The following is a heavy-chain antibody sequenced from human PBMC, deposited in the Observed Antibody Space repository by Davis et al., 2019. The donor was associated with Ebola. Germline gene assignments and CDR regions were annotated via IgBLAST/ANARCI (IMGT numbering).Heavy chain of an antibody. CDR2: IHHSGRAT. CDR3: VRLGYTYAYVAY. D-gene: IGHD5-18*01. CDR1: DYSISSGYY. Sequence: MPSETLSLTCIVSDYSISSGYYWGWIRQPPGKGLEWIGSIHHSGRATSYNPTLESRLTISVDTSNNQFSLKLGSVTAADTAVYYCVRLGYTYAYVAYWGQGILVTVSS. J-gene: IGHJ4*02. V-gene: IGHV4-38-2*02.